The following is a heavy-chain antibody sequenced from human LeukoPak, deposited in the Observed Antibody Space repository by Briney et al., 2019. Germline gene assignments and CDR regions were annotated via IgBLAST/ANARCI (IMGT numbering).Heavy chain of an antibody. Sequence: PGGSLRLSCAASGFTFSSYAMSWVRQAPGKGLEWVSAISGSGGSTYYADSVKGRFTISRDNSKNTLYLQMNSLRAEDTAVYYCAKRIGIAVAGGDYYFDYWGQGTLVTVSS. D-gene: IGHD6-19*01. CDR1: GFTFSSYA. CDR2: ISGSGGST. V-gene: IGHV3-23*01. CDR3: AKRIGIAVAGGDYYFDY. J-gene: IGHJ4*02.